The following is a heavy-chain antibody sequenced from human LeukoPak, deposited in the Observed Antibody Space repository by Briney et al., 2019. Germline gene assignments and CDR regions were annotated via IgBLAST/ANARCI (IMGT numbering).Heavy chain of an antibody. V-gene: IGHV3-73*01. Sequence: GGSLRLSCAASGFTFTGSAMHWVRQASGKGLEWVGRIRSKANNYATEYAASVKGRFTISRDDSKNTAYLQMNSLKTEDTAVYYCTSQGGDWKVVIDYWGQGTLVTVSS. CDR2: IRSKANNYAT. D-gene: IGHD4-23*01. CDR3: TSQGGDWKVVIDY. CDR1: GFTFTGSA. J-gene: IGHJ4*02.